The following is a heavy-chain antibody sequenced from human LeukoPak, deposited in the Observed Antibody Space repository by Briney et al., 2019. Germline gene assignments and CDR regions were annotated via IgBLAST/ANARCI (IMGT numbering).Heavy chain of an antibody. J-gene: IGHJ6*02. Sequence: PGESLKISCAASGFTFSFYAMHWVRQAPGKGLEWVAVISYDESKKYCADSVKGRFTISRDNSKNTLYVQMNSLRAEDTAVYYCARSGYCSSTSCYGGRYYYYGMDVWGQGTTVTVSS. D-gene: IGHD2-2*01. V-gene: IGHV3-30-3*01. CDR1: GFTFSFYA. CDR2: ISYDESKK. CDR3: ARSGYCSSTSCYGGRYYYYGMDV.